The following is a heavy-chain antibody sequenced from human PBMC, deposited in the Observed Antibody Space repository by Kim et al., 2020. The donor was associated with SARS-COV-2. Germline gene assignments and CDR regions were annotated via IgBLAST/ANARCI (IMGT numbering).Heavy chain of an antibody. CDR2: IYPGDSDT. V-gene: IGHV5-51*01. J-gene: IGHJ2*01. D-gene: IGHD5-12*01. Sequence: GESLKISCKGSGYSFTSYWIGWVRQMPGKGLEWMGIIYPGDSDTRYSPSFQGQVTISADKSISTAYLQWSSLKASDTAMYYCARYHSGYDWGPYWYFDLWGRGTLVTVSS. CDR1: GYSFTSYW. CDR3: ARYHSGYDWGPYWYFDL.